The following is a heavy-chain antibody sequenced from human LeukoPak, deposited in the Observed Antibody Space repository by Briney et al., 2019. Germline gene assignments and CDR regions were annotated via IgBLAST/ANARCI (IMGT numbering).Heavy chain of an antibody. D-gene: IGHD3-10*01. V-gene: IGHV3-48*03. Sequence: PGGSLRLSCAASGFTFSSCEMNWVRQAPGKGLEWLSYISNSGSSKYYADSVRGRFTISRDNATNSLYLQMNSLRAEDTAVYYCARARVPGELNYWGQGTLVTVSS. CDR3: ARARVPGELNY. CDR2: ISNSGSSK. CDR1: GFTFSSCE. J-gene: IGHJ4*02.